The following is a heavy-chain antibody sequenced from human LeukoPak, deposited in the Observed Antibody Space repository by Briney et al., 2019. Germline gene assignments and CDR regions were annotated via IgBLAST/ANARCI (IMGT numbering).Heavy chain of an antibody. CDR3: ARGYYYDSSGYLFDP. CDR2: IYYSGST. J-gene: IGHJ5*02. CDR1: GGSISSYY. D-gene: IGHD3-22*01. Sequence: PSETLSLTCTVSGGSISSYYWSWIRQPPGKGLEWIGYIYYSGSTNYNPSLKSRVTISVDTSKNQFSLKLSSVPAADTAVYYCARGYYYDSSGYLFDPWGQGTLVTVSS. V-gene: IGHV4-59*01.